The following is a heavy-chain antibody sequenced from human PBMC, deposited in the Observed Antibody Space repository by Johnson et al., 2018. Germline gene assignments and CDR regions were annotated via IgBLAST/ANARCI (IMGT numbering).Heavy chain of an antibody. V-gene: IGHV3-13*01. CDR1: GFTVSDHD. CDR3: ARVQVLKWTNAFDV. J-gene: IGHJ3*01. Sequence: VQLVESGGGLVQPGGSLRLSCAASGFTVSDHDMHWVRQTTGKGLEWVSAIGNAVGTYYPDSVEGRFFISRENDKNSLYLKLNYLRVEDTALYYCARVQVLKWTNAFDVWGQGTMVTVSS. CDR2: IGNAVGT. D-gene: IGHD2-15*01.